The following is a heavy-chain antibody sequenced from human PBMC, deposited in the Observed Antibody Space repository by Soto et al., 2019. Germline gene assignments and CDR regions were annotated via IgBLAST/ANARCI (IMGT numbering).Heavy chain of an antibody. CDR1: GFTFSSYG. J-gene: IGHJ6*03. CDR2: ISYDGSNK. D-gene: IGHD4-17*01. CDR3: AKDPGDYKPKKHRAGYYYMDV. Sequence: GGSLRLSCAASGFTFSSYGMHWVRQAPGKGLEWVAVISYDGSNKYYADSVKGRFTISRDNSKNTLYLQMNSLRAEDTAVYYCAKDPGDYKPKKHRAGYYYMDVWGKGTTVTVSS. V-gene: IGHV3-30*18.